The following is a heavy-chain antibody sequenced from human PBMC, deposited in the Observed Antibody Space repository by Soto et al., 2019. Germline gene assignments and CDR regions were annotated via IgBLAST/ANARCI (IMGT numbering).Heavy chain of an antibody. CDR2: ISYDGSNK. V-gene: IGHV3-30*03. J-gene: IGHJ3*02. CDR3: ARTRWSPKGYYYDIFSSGAFDI. D-gene: IGHD3-22*01. CDR1: GFTFSSYG. Sequence: PGGSLRLSCAASGFTFSSYGMHWVRQAPGKGLEWVAVISYDGSNKYYADSVKGRFTISRDNSKNTLYLQMNSLRAEDTAVYYCARTRWSPKGYYYDIFSSGAFDIWGQGTMVTVSS.